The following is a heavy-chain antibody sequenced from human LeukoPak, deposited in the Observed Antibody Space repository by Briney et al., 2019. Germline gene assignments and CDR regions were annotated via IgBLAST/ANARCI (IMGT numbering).Heavy chain of an antibody. CDR3: AVGATRGYLDY. J-gene: IGHJ4*02. V-gene: IGHV4-39*07. CDR1: GGSISSSSYY. Sequence: SETLSLTCTVSGGSISSSSYYWGWIRQPPGKGLEWIGEINHSGSTNYNPSLKSRVTISVDTSKNQFSLKLSSVTAADTAVYYCAVGATRGYLDYWGQGTLVTVSS. D-gene: IGHD1-26*01. CDR2: INHSGST.